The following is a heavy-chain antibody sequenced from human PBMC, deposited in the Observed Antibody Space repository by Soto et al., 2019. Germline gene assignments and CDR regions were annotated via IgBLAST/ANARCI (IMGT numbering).Heavy chain of an antibody. CDR3: VRDKASYHKTWFDP. Sequence: QVQLQESVPGQVKSSETLSLTCTVSGGSMTSYYWSWIRKSAGKGLEWIGRIYISGLTNYNPSLASRVTMSVDPSKNQFSLRLSSVTAAHTAVYYCVRDKASYHKTWFDPWGQGILVSVSS. CDR1: GGSMTSYY. D-gene: IGHD3-10*01. J-gene: IGHJ5*02. CDR2: IYISGLT. V-gene: IGHV4-4*07.